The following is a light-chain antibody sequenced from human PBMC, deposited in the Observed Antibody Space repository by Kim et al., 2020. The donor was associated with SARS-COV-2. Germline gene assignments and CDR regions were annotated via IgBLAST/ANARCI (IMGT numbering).Light chain of an antibody. J-gene: IGLJ2*01. Sequence: ALGQKVRITCQGDSLRSYSASWYQQKPGQAPVVVIYGKNNRPSGIPDRFSGSSSGNTASLSITGAQAEDEADYYCNSRDTSGNHLLFGGGTQLTVL. V-gene: IGLV3-19*01. CDR2: GKN. CDR1: SLRSYS. CDR3: NSRDTSGNHLL.